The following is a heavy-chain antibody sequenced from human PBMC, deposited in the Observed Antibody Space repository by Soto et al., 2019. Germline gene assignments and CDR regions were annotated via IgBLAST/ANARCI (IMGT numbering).Heavy chain of an antibody. CDR1: GFTFSSYW. CDR2: IKQDGSEK. D-gene: IGHD6-6*01. J-gene: IGHJ4*02. Sequence: TGGSLRLSCAASGFTFSSYWMSWVLQAPWKGLEWVANIKQDGSEKYYVDSVKGRFTISRDNAKNSLYLQMNSLRAEDTAVYYCASGSSPPQPFDYWGQGTLVTVSS. CDR3: ASGSSPPQPFDY. V-gene: IGHV3-7*01.